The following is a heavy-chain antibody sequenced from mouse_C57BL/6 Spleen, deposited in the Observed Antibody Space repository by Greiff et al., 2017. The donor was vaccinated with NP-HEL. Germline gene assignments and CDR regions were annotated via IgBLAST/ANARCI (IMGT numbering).Heavy chain of an antibody. Sequence: EVKLMESGPGMVKPSQSLSLTCTVTGYSITSGYDWHWIRHFPGNKLEWMGYISYSGSTNYNPSLKSRISITHDTSKNHFFLKLNSVTTEDTATDYWARGTTGGGFAYWGQGTLVTVSA. CDR2: ISYSGST. V-gene: IGHV3-1*01. D-gene: IGHD2-12*01. CDR3: ARGTTGGGFAY. J-gene: IGHJ3*01. CDR1: GYSITSGYD.